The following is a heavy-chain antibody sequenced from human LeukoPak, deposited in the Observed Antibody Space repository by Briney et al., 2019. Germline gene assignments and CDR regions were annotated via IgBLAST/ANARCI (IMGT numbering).Heavy chain of an antibody. D-gene: IGHD6-6*01. J-gene: IGHJ4*02. CDR2: ISYDGSNK. Sequence: GGSLSLSCAASGFTFSSYAMHWVRQAPGKGLEWVAVISYDGSNKYCADSVKGRFTISRDNSKNTLYLQMNSLRAEDTAVYYCARGNEYSSSSRLDYWGQGTLVTVSS. V-gene: IGHV3-30-3*01. CDR1: GFTFSSYA. CDR3: ARGNEYSSSSRLDY.